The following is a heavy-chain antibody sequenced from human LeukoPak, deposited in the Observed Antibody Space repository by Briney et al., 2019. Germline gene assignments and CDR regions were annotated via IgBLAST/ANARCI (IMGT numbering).Heavy chain of an antibody. CDR2: INPSGGST. CDR1: GYTFTSYY. D-gene: IGHD1-26*01. J-gene: IGHJ4*02. CDR3: ARDQSRLRVGATTSLGY. V-gene: IGHV1-46*01. Sequence: ASVKVSCKASGYTFTSYYMHWVRQAPGQGLEWMGIINPSGGSTSYAQKFQGRVTMTRDTSTSTVYMELSSLRSDDTAVYYCARDQSRLRVGATTSLGYWGQGTLVTVSS.